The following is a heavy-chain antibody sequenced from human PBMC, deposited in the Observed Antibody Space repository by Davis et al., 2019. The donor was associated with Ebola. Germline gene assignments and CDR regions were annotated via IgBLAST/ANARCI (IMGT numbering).Heavy chain of an antibody. CDR3: ARDSNGPLGVDDQYYYGMDV. J-gene: IGHJ6*02. V-gene: IGHV7-4-1*02. CDR2: INTNTGNP. CDR1: GYTFTSYA. Sequence: ASVKVSCKASGYTFTSYAMNWVRQAPGQGLEWMGWINTNTGNPTYAQGFTGRFVFSLDTSVSTTYLQISSLKAEDTAVYYCARDSNGPLGVDDQYYYGMDVWGQGTTVTVSS. D-gene: IGHD2-8*01.